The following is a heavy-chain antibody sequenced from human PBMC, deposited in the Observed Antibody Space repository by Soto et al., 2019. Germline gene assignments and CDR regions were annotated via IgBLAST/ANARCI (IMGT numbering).Heavy chain of an antibody. Sequence: ASVKVSCKASGYTFTSYDINWVRQATGPGLEWMGWMNPNSGNTGYAQKFQGRVTMTRNTSISTAYMELSSLRSEDTAVYYCARGRYDSSGYYYVGSDYWGQGTLVTLS. CDR1: GYTFTSYD. J-gene: IGHJ4*02. D-gene: IGHD3-22*01. V-gene: IGHV1-8*01. CDR2: MNPNSGNT. CDR3: ARGRYDSSGYYYVGSDY.